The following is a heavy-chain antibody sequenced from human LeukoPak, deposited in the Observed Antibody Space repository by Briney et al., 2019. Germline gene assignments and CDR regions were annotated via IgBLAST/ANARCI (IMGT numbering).Heavy chain of an antibody. V-gene: IGHV4-34*01. CDR1: GGSFSGYY. J-gene: IGHJ4*02. CDR2: INHSGST. Sequence: SETLSLTCAVYGGSFSGYYWSWIRQPPGKGLEWIGEINHSGSTNYNPSLKSRVTISVDTSKNQFSLKLSSVTAADTAVYYCARDHRGVRDYFDYWGQGTLVTVSS. D-gene: IGHD3-10*01. CDR3: ARDHRGVRDYFDY.